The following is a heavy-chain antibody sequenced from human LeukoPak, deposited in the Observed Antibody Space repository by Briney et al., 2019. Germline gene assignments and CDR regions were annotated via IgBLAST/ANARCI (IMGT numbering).Heavy chain of an antibody. Sequence: SETLSLTCTVSGGSISSYYWSWLRQPPGKGLEWIWYIYYSGSTNYNPSLKSRVTISVDTSKNQFSLKLSSVTAADTAVYYCARGPPYLLFDYWGQGTLVTVSS. CDR3: ARGPPYLLFDY. J-gene: IGHJ4*02. CDR1: GGSISSYY. D-gene: IGHD2-15*01. CDR2: IYYSGST. V-gene: IGHV4-59*01.